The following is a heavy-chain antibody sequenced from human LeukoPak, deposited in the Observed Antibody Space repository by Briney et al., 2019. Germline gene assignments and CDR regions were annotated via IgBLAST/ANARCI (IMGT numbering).Heavy chain of an antibody. Sequence: ASVKVSCKASGYTFTSYGISWVRQAPGQGLEWMGWMNPNNGNTGYAQRFQGRVTLTRDTSISEAYMELNSLTSDDTAVYFCTRGGDFYDLMSYAMDVWGQGTSVTVSS. CDR1: GYTFTSYG. J-gene: IGHJ6*02. CDR3: TRGGDFYDLMSYAMDV. CDR2: MNPNNGNT. V-gene: IGHV1-8*02. D-gene: IGHD5/OR15-5a*01.